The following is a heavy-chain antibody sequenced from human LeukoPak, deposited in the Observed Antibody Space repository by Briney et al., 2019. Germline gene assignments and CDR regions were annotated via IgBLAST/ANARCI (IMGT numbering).Heavy chain of an antibody. Sequence: GGSLRLSCAASGYTFSSYAMSWVRQAPGKGLEWVSVIYSGGSTYYADSVKGRFTISRDNSKNTLYLQMNSLRAEDTAVYYCAREGEGVVPAAGFDYWGQGTLVTVSS. CDR1: GYTFSSYA. CDR3: AREGEGVVPAAGFDY. D-gene: IGHD2-2*01. CDR2: IYSGGST. V-gene: IGHV3-66*02. J-gene: IGHJ4*02.